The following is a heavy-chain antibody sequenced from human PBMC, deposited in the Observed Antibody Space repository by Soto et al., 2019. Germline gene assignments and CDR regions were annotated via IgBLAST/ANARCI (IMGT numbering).Heavy chain of an antibody. J-gene: IGHJ6*02. CDR2: ISYDGSNK. CDR1: GFTFSSYA. D-gene: IGHD2-8*01. CDR3: ARDWGGYCTNGVCYTYYYYGMDV. Sequence: ESGGGVVQPGRSLRLSCAASGFTFSSYAMHWVRQAPGKGLEWVAVISYDGSNKYYADSVKGRFTISRDNSKNTLYLQMNSLRAEDTAVYYCARDWGGYCTNGVCYTYYYYGMDVWGQGTTVTVSS. V-gene: IGHV3-30-3*01.